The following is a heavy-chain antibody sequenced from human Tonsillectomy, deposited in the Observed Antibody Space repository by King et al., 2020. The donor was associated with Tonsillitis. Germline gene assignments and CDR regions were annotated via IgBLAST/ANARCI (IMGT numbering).Heavy chain of an antibody. J-gene: IGHJ4*02. CDR1: GGSISSSDHY. CDR2: MYYSGNI. V-gene: IGHV4-39*01. D-gene: IGHD1-26*01. CDR3: ARSVSGSFDY. Sequence: QLQESGPGVVKPSETLSLTCTVSGGSISSSDHYWAWIRQPPGQGLGWIGYMYYSGNIFYNPSLKSRITLSGGTSDSRFPLQLSSVTAAHTAVYFCARSVSGSFDYWGQGALVTVSS.